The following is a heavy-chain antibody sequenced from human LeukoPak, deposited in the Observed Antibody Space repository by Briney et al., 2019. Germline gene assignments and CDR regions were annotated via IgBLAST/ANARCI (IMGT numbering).Heavy chain of an antibody. CDR1: GFIFSDYS. J-gene: IGHJ4*02. Sequence: GGSLRLSCAASGFIFSDYSMSWIRQAPAKALEWVSYISTHSTYTHYADSVRGRFTISRDNAKNSLYLQMNSLRAEDTAVYYCATYYYASGSSDWGQGTLVTVSS. CDR3: ATYYYASGSSD. D-gene: IGHD3-10*01. CDR2: ISTHSTYT. V-gene: IGHV3-11*03.